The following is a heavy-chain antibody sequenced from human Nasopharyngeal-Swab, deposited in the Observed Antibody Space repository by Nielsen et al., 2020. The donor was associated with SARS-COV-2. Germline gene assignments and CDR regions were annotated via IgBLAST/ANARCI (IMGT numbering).Heavy chain of an antibody. J-gene: IGHJ3*02. CDR1: GYSFTSYW. D-gene: IGHD6-13*01. V-gene: IGHV5-51*01. Sequence: GESLKISCKGSGYSFTSYWISWVRQMPGKGLEWMGIIYPGDSDTKYSPSFQGQVTISADKSISTAYLQWTSLRASDTAVYYCARPTTSSWYFGAFDIWGQGTMVTVSS. CDR2: IYPGDSDT. CDR3: ARPTTSSWYFGAFDI.